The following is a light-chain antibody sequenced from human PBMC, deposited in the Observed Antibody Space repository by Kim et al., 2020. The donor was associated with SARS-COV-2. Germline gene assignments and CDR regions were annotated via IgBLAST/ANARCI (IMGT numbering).Light chain of an antibody. CDR1: QSVSSY. CDR2: GAS. CDR3: QQYGGSPRT. V-gene: IGKV3-20*01. J-gene: IGKJ1*01. Sequence: EIVLTQSPGTLSLSPGERATLSCRASQSVSSYLAWYQQRPGQAPRPLIYGASSRATDIPDRFSGSGSGTDFTLTIRRLEPEDFAVYICQQYGGSPRTFGQGTKVDIK.